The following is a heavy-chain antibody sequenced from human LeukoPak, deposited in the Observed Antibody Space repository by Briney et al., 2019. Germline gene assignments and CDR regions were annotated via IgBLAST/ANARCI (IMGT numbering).Heavy chain of an antibody. CDR3: ARSIAVAGNPDI. CDR1: GFTFSSYS. CDR2: ISSSSSYI. D-gene: IGHD6-19*01. V-gene: IGHV3-21*01. Sequence: GGSLRLSCAASGFTFSSYSMNWVRQAPGKGLEWASSISSSSSYIYYADSVKGRLTISRDNAKNSLYLQMNSLRAEDTAVYYCARSIAVAGNPDIWGQGTMVTVSS. J-gene: IGHJ3*02.